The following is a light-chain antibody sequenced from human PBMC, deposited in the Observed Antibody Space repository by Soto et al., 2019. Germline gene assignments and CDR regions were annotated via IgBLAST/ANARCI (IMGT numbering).Light chain of an antibody. CDR1: QTVRNNY. Sequence: EIVMTQSPATLSVSPGERATLSCRASQTVRNNYLAWYQQKPGQAPRLLIYDASSRATGIPDRFSGSGSGTDFTLTISRLEPADSAVYYCQQYANSRTFGQGTMVDI. CDR2: DAS. V-gene: IGKV3-20*01. J-gene: IGKJ1*01. CDR3: QQYANSRT.